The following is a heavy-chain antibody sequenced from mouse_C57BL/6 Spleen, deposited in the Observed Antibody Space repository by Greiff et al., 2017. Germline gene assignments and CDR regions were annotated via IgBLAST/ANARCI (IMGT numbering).Heavy chain of an antibody. CDR1: GYAFSSYW. V-gene: IGHV1-80*01. CDR2: IYPGDGDT. J-gene: IGHJ4*01. CDR3: ARDYYYGSSYYYTMDY. Sequence: VQLQQSGAELVKPGASVKISCKASGYAFSSYWMNWVKQRPGKGLEWIGQIYPGDGDTNYNGKFKGKATLTADKSSSTAYMQLSSLTSEDSAVYFCARDYYYGSSYYYTMDYWGQGTSVTVSS. D-gene: IGHD1-1*01.